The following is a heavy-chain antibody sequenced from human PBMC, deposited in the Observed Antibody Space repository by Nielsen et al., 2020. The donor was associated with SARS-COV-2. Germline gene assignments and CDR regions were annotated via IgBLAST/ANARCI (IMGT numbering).Heavy chain of an antibody. D-gene: IGHD3-22*01. CDR1: GFTFDDYG. J-gene: IGHJ4*02. CDR2: INWNGGST. V-gene: IGHV3-20*01. Sequence: GESLKISCAASGFTFDDYGMSWVRQAPGKGLEWVSGINWNGGSTGYADSVKSRFTISRDNAKNSLYLQMNSLRAEDTALYHCARVYYDSSGYLNYFDYWGQGTLVTVSS. CDR3: ARVYYDSSGYLNYFDY.